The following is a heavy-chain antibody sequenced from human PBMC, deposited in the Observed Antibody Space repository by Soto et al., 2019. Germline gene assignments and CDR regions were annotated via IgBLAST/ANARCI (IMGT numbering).Heavy chain of an antibody. CDR1: GGSISSSSYY. CDR2: IYYSGST. D-gene: IGHD3-16*02. V-gene: IGHV4-39*01. Sequence: SETLSLTCTVSGGSISSSSYYWGWIRQPPGKGLEWIGSIYYSGSTYYNPSLKSRVTISVDTSKNQFSLKLSSVTAADTAVYYCARPLGSYQNAFDIWGQGTMVTVSS. CDR3: ARPLGSYQNAFDI. J-gene: IGHJ3*02.